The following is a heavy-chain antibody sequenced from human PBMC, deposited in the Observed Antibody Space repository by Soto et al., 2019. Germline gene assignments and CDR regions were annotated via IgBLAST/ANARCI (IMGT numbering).Heavy chain of an antibody. Sequence: QVQLQESGPGLVKPLQTLSLTCTVSGGSISSGGYYWSWIRQHPGKGLEWIGYIYYSGSTYYNPSLKSRVTISVDTSKNQFSLKLSSVTAADTAVYYCARVSYGSGSYYTLDYWGQGTLVTVSS. CDR2: IYYSGST. CDR1: GGSISSGGYY. D-gene: IGHD3-10*01. V-gene: IGHV4-31*03. J-gene: IGHJ4*02. CDR3: ARVSYGSGSYYTLDY.